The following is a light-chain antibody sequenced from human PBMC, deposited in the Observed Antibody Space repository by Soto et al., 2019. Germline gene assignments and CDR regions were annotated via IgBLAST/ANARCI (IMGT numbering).Light chain of an antibody. V-gene: IGLV2-14*01. Sequence: QSALTQPASVSGSPGQSITISCTGTSSDVGGYNYVSWYQQYPGKAPKLMIYEVRNRPSGVSNRFSGSKSGNTASLTISGLQAEDEADYYCSSYTSSSTLVGFGGGTQLTVL. CDR2: EVR. J-gene: IGLJ2*01. CDR1: SSDVGGYNY. CDR3: SSYTSSSTLVG.